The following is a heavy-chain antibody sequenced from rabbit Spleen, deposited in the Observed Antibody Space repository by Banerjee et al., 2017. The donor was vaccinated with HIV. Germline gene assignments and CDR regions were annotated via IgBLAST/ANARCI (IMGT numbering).Heavy chain of an antibody. J-gene: IGHJ4*01. D-gene: IGHD6-1*01. V-gene: IGHV1S40*01. CDR2: IDTGSSGFT. CDR3: ARDLDGYASYTVPYFNL. CDR1: GVSFSGNSY. Sequence: QSLEESGGDLVKPGASLTLTCTASGVSFSGNSYMCWVRQAPGKGLEWIACIDTGSSGFTYFASWAKGRFTISKTSSTTVTLQMTSLTAADTATYFCARDLDGYASYTVPYFNLWGPGTLVTVS.